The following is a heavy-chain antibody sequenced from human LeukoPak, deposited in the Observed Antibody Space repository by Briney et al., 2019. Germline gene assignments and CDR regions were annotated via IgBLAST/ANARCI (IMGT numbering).Heavy chain of an antibody. CDR2: IYYNGGT. CDR3: ARAGGVDTAMDANFDY. J-gene: IGHJ4*02. CDR1: GGSISGYY. Sequence: PSETLSLTCTVSGGSISGYYWSWIRQPPGKGLEWIGYIYYNGGTNYNPSLRSRVTISVDTSKNHFSLRLSSVTAADTAMHYCARAGGVDTAMDANFDYWGQGTLVTVSS. D-gene: IGHD5-18*01. V-gene: IGHV4-59*01.